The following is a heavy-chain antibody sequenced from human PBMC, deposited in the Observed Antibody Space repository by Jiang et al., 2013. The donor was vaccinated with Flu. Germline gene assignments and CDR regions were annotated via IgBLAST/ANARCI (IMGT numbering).Heavy chain of an antibody. V-gene: IGHV4-38-2*02. CDR1: GFSISSDYY. J-gene: IGHJ4*02. CDR2: IYHSGST. CDR3: ARDPYTSAYFDY. D-gene: IGHD2-2*02. Sequence: GLVKPSETLSLICTVSGFSISSDYYWGWIRQAPGKGPEWIGNIYHSGSTYYNPSLRSRVTLSIGTSKNQFSLKLSAVTAADTAVYYCARDPYTSAYFDYWGQGTLVTVSS.